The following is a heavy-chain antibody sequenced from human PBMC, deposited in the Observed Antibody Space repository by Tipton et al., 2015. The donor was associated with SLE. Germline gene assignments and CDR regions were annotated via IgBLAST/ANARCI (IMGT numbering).Heavy chain of an antibody. CDR1: GFTFSSYG. CDR3: AKPFQALPLFLDY. CDR2: IRYDGSNK. J-gene: IGHJ4*02. Sequence: SLRLSCAASGFTFSSYGMHWVRQAPGKGLEWVAFIRYDGSNKYYADSVKGRFTIFRDNSKNTLYLQMNSLRAEDTAVYYCAKPFQALPLFLDYWGQGTLVTVSS. V-gene: IGHV3-30*02. D-gene: IGHD3-3*02.